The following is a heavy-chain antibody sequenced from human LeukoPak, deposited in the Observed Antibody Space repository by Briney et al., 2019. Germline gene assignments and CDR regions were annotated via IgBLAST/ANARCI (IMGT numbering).Heavy chain of an antibody. D-gene: IGHD2-2*01. J-gene: IGHJ4*02. CDR1: GYTFNTYG. CDR3: ARDPVVVPAATTHLFDY. Sequence: GASVKVSCKASGYTFNTYGISWVRQAPGQRPEWMGWINTDNGNTKYAQKFQGRVTMTTDTSTSTAYMELSSLRSDDSAVYYCARDPVVVPAATTHLFDYWGQGTLVTVSS. CDR2: INTDNGNT. V-gene: IGHV1-18*01.